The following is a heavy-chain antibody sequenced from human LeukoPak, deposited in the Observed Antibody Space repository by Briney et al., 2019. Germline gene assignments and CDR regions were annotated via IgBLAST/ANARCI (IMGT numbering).Heavy chain of an antibody. CDR3: AREKWELLPIFDY. D-gene: IGHD1-26*01. J-gene: IGHJ4*02. V-gene: IGHV4-39*07. CDR1: GGSISSGSYY. CDR2: MYYSGTT. Sequence: SETLSLTRTVSGGSISSGSYYWGWIRQPPGKGLEWIASMYYSGTTFYNPSLKSRVTISVDTSKNQFSLKLISVTAADTAVYYCAREKWELLPIFDYWGRGILVTVSP.